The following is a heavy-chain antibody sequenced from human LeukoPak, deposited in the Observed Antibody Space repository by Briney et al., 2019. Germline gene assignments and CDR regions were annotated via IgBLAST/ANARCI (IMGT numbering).Heavy chain of an antibody. CDR3: AKEFSGWYAAFDI. CDR2: ISGSGGST. V-gene: IGHV3-23*01. CDR1: GFTFSDYH. J-gene: IGHJ3*02. Sequence: PGGSLRLSCAASGFTFSDYHMSWIRQAPGKGLEWVSAISGSGGSTYYADSVKGRFTISRDNSKNTLYLQMNSLRAEDTAVYYCAKEFSGWYAAFDIWGQGTMVTVSS. D-gene: IGHD6-19*01.